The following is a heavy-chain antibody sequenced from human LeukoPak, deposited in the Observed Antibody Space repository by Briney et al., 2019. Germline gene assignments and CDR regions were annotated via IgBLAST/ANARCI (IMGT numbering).Heavy chain of an antibody. CDR3: ARGEDGYGATSHYYYYMDV. V-gene: IGHV3-7*01. CDR2: IKEDGSEK. Sequence: GGSLRLSCAASGFTFGSYWMNWVRQTPGKGLEWVANIKEDGSEKNYVDSVKGRYTISRDNAKNSLYLQMNSLRVEDTAVYYCARGEDGYGATSHYYYYMDVWGKGTTVIVSS. CDR1: GFTFGSYW. J-gene: IGHJ6*03. D-gene: IGHD5-24*01.